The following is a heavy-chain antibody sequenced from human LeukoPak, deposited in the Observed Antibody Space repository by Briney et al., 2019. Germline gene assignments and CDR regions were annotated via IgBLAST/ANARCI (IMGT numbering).Heavy chain of an antibody. CDR2: ISGSGGST. J-gene: IGHJ4*02. Sequence: GGSLRLSCAASGFTFSSYAMSWVRQAPGKGPEWVSAISGSGGSTYYADSVKGRFTISRDNSKNTLYLQMNSLRAEDTAVYYCAGYCSGGSCYRPDGNWGQGTLVTVSS. CDR1: GFTFSSYA. CDR3: AGYCSGGSCYRPDGN. V-gene: IGHV3-23*01. D-gene: IGHD2-15*01.